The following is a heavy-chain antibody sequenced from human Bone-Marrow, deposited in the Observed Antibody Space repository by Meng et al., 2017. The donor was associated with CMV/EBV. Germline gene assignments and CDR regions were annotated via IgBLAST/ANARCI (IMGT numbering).Heavy chain of an antibody. CDR3: ARDLESSGWPRPP. V-gene: IGHV3-48*04. CDR2: ISSSSSTI. J-gene: IGHJ5*02. D-gene: IGHD6-19*01. CDR1: GFTFSSYS. Sequence: GESLKISCAASGFTFSSYSMNWVRQAPGKGLEWVSYISSSSSTIYYADSVKGRFTISRDNAKNSLYLQMNSLRAEDTAVYYCARDLESSGWPRPPWGQGNLVTVSS.